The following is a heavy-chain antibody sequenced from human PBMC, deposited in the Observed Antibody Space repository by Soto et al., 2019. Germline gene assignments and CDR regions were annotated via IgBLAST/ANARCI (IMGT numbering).Heavy chain of an antibody. CDR2: IYYSGST. Sequence: SETLSLTCTVSGGSISSYYWSWIRQPPGKGLEWIGYIYYSGSTNYNPSLKSRVTISVDTSKNEFSLKLSSVTAAYTAVYYCWRLGGYYRSLAPWGQGTLVTVSS. CDR3: WRLGGYYRSLAP. V-gene: IGHV4-59*08. J-gene: IGHJ5*02. CDR1: GGSISSYY. D-gene: IGHD3-22*01.